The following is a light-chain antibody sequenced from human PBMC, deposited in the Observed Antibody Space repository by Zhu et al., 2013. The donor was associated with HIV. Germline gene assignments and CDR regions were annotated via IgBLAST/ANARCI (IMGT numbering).Light chain of an antibody. Sequence: DIQMTQSPSSVSASVGDSVTITCRASQDINMWLAWYQHKPGKAPKLLVSAASTLESGVPTRFSGSRSGTDFTLTISSLQPEDFATYYCQQTNSFPPIFTFGPGTKVDIK. J-gene: IGKJ3*01. CDR1: QDINMW. CDR2: AAS. V-gene: IGKV1-12*01. CDR3: QQTNSFPPIFT.